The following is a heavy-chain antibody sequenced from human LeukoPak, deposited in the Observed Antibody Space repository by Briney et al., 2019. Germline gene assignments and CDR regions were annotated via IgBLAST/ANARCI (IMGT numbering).Heavy chain of an antibody. Sequence: SETLSLTCTVSGGSVSSGSYYWSWIRQPPGKGLEWIGYIYYSGSTNYNPSLKSRVTISVDTSKNQFSLELSSVTAADTAVYYCAASWYFDLWGRGTLVTVSS. CDR1: GGSVSSGSYY. CDR3: AASWYFDL. V-gene: IGHV4-61*01. CDR2: IYYSGST. J-gene: IGHJ2*01.